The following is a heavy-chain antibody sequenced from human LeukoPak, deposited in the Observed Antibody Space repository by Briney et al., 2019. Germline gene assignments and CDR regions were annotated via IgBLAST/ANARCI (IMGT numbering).Heavy chain of an antibody. CDR2: MNPNSGNT. J-gene: IGHJ5*02. CDR1: GYTFTSYD. Sequence: GASVKVSCKASGYTFTSYDINWVRQATGQGLEWMGWMNPNSGNTGYAQKFQGRVTMTRNTSISTAYMELSSLRSEDTAVYYCARGYCSSTSCSNWFDPWGRGTLVTVSS. CDR3: ARGYCSSTSCSNWFDP. V-gene: IGHV1-8*01. D-gene: IGHD2-2*01.